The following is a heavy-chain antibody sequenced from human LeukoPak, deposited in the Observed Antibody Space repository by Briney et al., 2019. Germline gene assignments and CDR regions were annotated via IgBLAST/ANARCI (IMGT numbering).Heavy chain of an antibody. CDR3: AADRHYYDSSGYYLHAFDI. D-gene: IGHD3-22*01. CDR1: GFTFTISA. Sequence: GASVKVSCKASGFTFTISAMQWVRQARGPRLEWIGWVVVGSGNTNYEQKFQERVTITRDMSTSTAYMELSSLRSEDTAVYYCAADRHYYDSSGYYLHAFDIWGQGTMVTVSS. V-gene: IGHV1-58*02. CDR2: VVVGSGNT. J-gene: IGHJ3*02.